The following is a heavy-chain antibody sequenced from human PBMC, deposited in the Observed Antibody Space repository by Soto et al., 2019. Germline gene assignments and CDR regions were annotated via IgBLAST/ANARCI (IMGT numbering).Heavy chain of an antibody. CDR3: GRLEGLATISYYFDY. J-gene: IGHJ4*02. D-gene: IGHD3-9*01. Sequence: SETLSLTCAVYGGSFSGYYWSWIRQPPGKGLEWIGSVYYSGSTYYNPSLESRVTISVDKSKNQFSLKLMSLSAADTAVYYCGRLEGLATISYYFDYWGQGALVTVSS. V-gene: IGHV4-34*01. CDR2: VYYSGST. CDR1: GGSFSGYY.